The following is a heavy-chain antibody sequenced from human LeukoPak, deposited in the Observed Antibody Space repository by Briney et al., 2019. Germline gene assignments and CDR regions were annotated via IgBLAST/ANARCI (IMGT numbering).Heavy chain of an antibody. CDR3: YCSSSSCYAANGLDV. CDR2: ISGSGSNT. Sequence: GGSLRLSCVASGFTFSSYAMSWVRQAPGKGLEWVATISGSGSNTYYADSVKGRFTISRDNSKNTLYLQMNSLRAEDTAVYYSYCSSSSCYAANGLDVWGKGTTVTVSS. CDR1: GFTFSSYA. V-gene: IGHV3-23*01. J-gene: IGHJ6*04. D-gene: IGHD2-2*01.